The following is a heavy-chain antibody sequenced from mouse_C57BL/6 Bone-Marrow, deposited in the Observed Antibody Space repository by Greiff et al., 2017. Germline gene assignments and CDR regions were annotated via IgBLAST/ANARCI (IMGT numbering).Heavy chain of an antibody. CDR1: GFNIKDYY. CDR2: IDPENGDT. Sequence: VQLQQSGAELVRPGASVKLSCTASGFNIKDYYMHWVKQRPEQGLEWIGRIDPENGDTEYASKFQGKATLTVDTSSNTAYLQLSSLTSEDSAVFYGHPYDGSSPHYYAMDYWGQGTTLTVSS. D-gene: IGHD1-1*01. J-gene: IGHJ4*01. V-gene: IGHV14-4*01. CDR3: HPYDGSSPHYYAMDY.